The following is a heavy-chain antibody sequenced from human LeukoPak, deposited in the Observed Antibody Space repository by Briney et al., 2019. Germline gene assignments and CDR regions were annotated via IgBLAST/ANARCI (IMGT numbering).Heavy chain of an antibody. CDR1: GYTFTSYD. J-gene: IGHJ4*02. V-gene: IGHV1-8*01. D-gene: IGHD2-15*01. CDR2: MNPNSGNT. Sequence: ASVKVSCKASGYTFTSYDINWVRQATGQGLEWMGWMNPNSGNTGYAQKFQGRVTMTRNTSISTAYMELSSLGSEDTAVYFCARGASLRAVVVGATTSPPMPYDFWGQGTLVTVSS. CDR3: ARGASLRAVVVGATTSPPMPYDF.